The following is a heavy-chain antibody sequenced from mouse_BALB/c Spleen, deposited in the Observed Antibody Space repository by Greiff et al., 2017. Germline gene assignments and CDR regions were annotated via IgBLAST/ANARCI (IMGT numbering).Heavy chain of an antibody. J-gene: IGHJ4*01. Sequence: VKLQESGPELVKPGASVKMSCKASGYTFTSYYIHWVKQRPGQGLEWIGWIYPGDGSTKYNEKFKGKTTLTADKSSSTAYMLLSSLTSEDSAIYFCARGGNYGYAMDYWGQGTSVTVSS. CDR2: IYPGDGST. D-gene: IGHD2-1*01. CDR1: GYTFTSYY. CDR3: ARGGNYGYAMDY. V-gene: IGHV1S56*01.